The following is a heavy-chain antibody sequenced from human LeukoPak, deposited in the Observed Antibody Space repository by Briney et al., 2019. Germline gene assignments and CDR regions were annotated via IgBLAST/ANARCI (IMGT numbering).Heavy chain of an antibody. J-gene: IGHJ4*02. Sequence: GGSLRLSCAASGFTFSSYAMSWVRQAPGNGLEWVSAISGSGGSTYYADSVKGRFTVSRDNSKNTLYLQMNSLRAEDTAVYYCAKDWVTIFGVVIFSYFDYWGQGTLVTVSS. CDR3: AKDWVTIFGVVIFSYFDY. CDR1: GFTFSSYA. D-gene: IGHD3-3*01. CDR2: ISGSGGST. V-gene: IGHV3-23*01.